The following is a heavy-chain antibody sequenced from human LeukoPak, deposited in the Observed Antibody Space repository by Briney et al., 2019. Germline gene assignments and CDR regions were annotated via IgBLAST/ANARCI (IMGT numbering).Heavy chain of an antibody. Sequence: GGSLRLSCAASGFTFSSYWMHWVRQAPGKRLVWVSRINTDGSSTTYADSVKGRFTISRDNAKNTLYLQMNSLSAEDTAVYYCARGYSSSYRIDYWGQGTLVTVSS. V-gene: IGHV3-74*01. CDR1: GFTFSSYW. CDR2: INTDGSST. D-gene: IGHD6-6*01. J-gene: IGHJ4*02. CDR3: ARGYSSSYRIDY.